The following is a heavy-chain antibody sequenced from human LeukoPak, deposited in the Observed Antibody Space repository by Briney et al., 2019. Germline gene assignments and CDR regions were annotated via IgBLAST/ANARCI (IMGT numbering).Heavy chain of an antibody. CDR3: ARSYCGGGSCGAFDI. V-gene: IGHV4-59*01. CDR1: GGSISSYY. Sequence: PSETLSLTCTVSGGSISSYYWSWVRQPPGKGLEWIGYIYYSVNTNYNPSLKSRVTISVDTSKNQFSLRLSSVTAADTAVYYCARSYCGGGSCGAFDIWGQGTMVTVSS. J-gene: IGHJ3*02. D-gene: IGHD2-15*01. CDR2: IYYSVNT.